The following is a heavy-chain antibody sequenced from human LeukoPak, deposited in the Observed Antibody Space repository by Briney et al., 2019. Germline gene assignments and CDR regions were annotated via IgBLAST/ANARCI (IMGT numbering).Heavy chain of an antibody. V-gene: IGHV3-7*01. D-gene: IGHD3-10*01. CDR3: ASQSFGELAY. J-gene: IGHJ4*02. CDR2: IKQDGSEK. CDR1: GFTVSSNY. Sequence: GGSLRLSCAASGFTVSSNYMSWVRQAPGKGLEWVANIKQDGSEKYYVDSVKGRFTISRDNAKNSLYLQMNSLRAEDTAVYYCASQSFGELAYWGQGTLVTVSS.